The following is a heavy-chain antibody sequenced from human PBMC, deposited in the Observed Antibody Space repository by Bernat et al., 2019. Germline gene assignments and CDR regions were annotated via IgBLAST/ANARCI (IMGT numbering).Heavy chain of an antibody. CDR1: GGSFSGYY. V-gene: IGHV4-34*01. D-gene: IGHD6-13*01. J-gene: IGHJ3*02. CDR3: VRDRIAAAGGNGAFDI. CDR2: INHSGST. Sequence: QVQLQQWGAGLLKPSETLSLTCAVYGGSFSGYYWSWIRQPPGKGLEWIWEINHSGSTNYNPSLKSRVTISVDTSKNQFSLKLSSVTAADTAVYYCVRDRIAAAGGNGAFDIWGQGTMVTVSS.